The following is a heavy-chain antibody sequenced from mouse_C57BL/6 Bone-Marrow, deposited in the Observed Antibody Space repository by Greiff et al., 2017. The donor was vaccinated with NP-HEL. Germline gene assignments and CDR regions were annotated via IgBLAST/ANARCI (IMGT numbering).Heavy chain of an antibody. V-gene: IGHV1-82*01. CDR1: GYAFSSSW. CDR3: ARYYFDY. J-gene: IGHJ2*01. Sequence: QVQLQQSGPELVKPGASVKISCKASGYAFSSSWMNWVKQRPGKGLEWIGRIYPGDGDTNYNGKFKGKATLTAAKSSSTAYMQLSSLTSEDSAVYFCARYYFDYWGQGTTLTVSS. CDR2: IYPGDGDT.